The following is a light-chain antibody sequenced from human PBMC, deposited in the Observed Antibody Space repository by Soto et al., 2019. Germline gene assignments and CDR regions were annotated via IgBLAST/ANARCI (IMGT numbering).Light chain of an antibody. CDR2: DAS. J-gene: IGKJ3*01. Sequence: EIVLTQSRATLSLSPGERATLSCRASQSVSSYLAWYQQKPGQAPRLLIYDASNRATGIPARFSGSGSGTDFTLTISCLEPEDFAVYYCQQRSNWPRIFTFGPGTKVDIK. CDR3: QQRSNWPRIFT. V-gene: IGKV3-11*01. CDR1: QSVSSY.